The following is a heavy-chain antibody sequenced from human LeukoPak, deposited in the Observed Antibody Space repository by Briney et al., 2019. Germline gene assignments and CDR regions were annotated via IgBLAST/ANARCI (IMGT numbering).Heavy chain of an antibody. CDR3: ARVYDSSGYYLDY. CDR2: ISPDGSTI. J-gene: IGHJ4*02. D-gene: IGHD3-22*01. V-gene: IGHV3-74*01. Sequence: PGGSLRLSCEASGFTFSGYWMHWVRQAPGKGLVWVSRISPDGSTISYADSVKGRFTISRDNAKNTLYLQMNSLRAEDTAVYYCARVYDSSGYYLDYWGQGTLVTVSS. CDR1: GFTFSGYW.